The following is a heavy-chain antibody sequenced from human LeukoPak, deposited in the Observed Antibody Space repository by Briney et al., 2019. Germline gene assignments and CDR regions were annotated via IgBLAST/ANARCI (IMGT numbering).Heavy chain of an antibody. J-gene: IGHJ3*02. CDR3: ASLKGGAKAFDI. CDR2: ITDSGSST. V-gene: IGHV3-23*01. Sequence: PGGSLRLSCAASGFAVASSAMSWVRQGPGKGLGWVSTITDSGSSTYFADSVKGRFTISRDNSKNTLYLQMNSLRAEDTALYYCASLKGGAKAFDIWGQGTMVTVSS. CDR1: GFAVASSA. D-gene: IGHD3-16*01.